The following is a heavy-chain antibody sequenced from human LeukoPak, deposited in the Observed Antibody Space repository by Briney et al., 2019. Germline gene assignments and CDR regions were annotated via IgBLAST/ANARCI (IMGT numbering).Heavy chain of an antibody. CDR2: ISSSSSYI. CDR1: GFTFSSYS. J-gene: IGHJ4*02. CDR3: ARDFVMVEYYDILTGYYGFDY. V-gene: IGHV3-21*01. D-gene: IGHD3-9*01. Sequence: PGGSLRLSCAASGFTFSSYSMNWVRQAPGKGLEWVSSISSSSSYIYYADSVKGRFTISRDNAKSSLYLQMNSLRAEDTAVYYCARDFVMVEYYDILTGYYGFDYWGQGTLVTVSS.